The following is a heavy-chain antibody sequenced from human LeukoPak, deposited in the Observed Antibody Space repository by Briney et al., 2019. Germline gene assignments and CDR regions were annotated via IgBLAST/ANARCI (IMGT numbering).Heavy chain of an antibody. V-gene: IGHV1-69*04. CDR2: IIPILGIA. CDR1: GGTFSSYA. D-gene: IGHD3-3*01. J-gene: IGHJ3*02. CDR3: ARGPVRFLGWLPVQLHAFDI. Sequence: SVKVSSKASGGTFSSYAISWVRQAPGQGLEWMGRIIPILGIANYAQKFQGRVTITRNTSISTAYMELSSLRSEDTAVYYCARGPVRFLGWLPVQLHAFDIWGQGTMVTVSS.